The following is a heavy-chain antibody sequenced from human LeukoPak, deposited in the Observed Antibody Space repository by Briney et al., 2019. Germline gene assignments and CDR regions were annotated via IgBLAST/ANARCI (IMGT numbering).Heavy chain of an antibody. CDR2: ISYGSNYM. CDR1: GFTFSTYK. J-gene: IGHJ3*02. D-gene: IGHD2-15*01. CDR3: AREVVLVQWQNDAFDI. Sequence: GGSLRLSCAASGFTFSTYKMNWVRPAAGKGLEWVSYISYGSNYMYYTDSVKGRFTISRDNAKNSLYLQMNSLRAEDTAVYYYAREVVLVQWQNDAFDIWGQGKMVTVSS. V-gene: IGHV3-21*01.